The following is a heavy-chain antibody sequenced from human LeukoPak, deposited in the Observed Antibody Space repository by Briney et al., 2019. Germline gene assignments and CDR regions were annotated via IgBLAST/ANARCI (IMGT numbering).Heavy chain of an antibody. V-gene: IGHV4-39*01. Sequence: SETLSLTCTVSGGSISSSSYYWGWIRQPPGKGLEWIGGIYYSGSTYYNPSLKSRVTISVDTSKNQFSLKLSSVTAADTAVYYCARRCDDSSGYYYFDTFDIWGQGTMVTVSS. CDR1: GGSISSSSYY. J-gene: IGHJ3*02. D-gene: IGHD3-22*01. CDR2: IYYSGST. CDR3: ARRCDDSSGYYYFDTFDI.